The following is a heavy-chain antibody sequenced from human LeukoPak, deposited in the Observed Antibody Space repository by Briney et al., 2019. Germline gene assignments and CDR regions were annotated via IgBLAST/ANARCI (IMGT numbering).Heavy chain of an antibody. V-gene: IGHV1-69*01. D-gene: IGHD6-13*01. Sequence: VKVSCKASGGTFSSYAISWVRQAPGQGLEWMGGIIPIFGTTSYAQKFQGRVTITADESTSTAYMELSSLRSEDTAVYYCARVPFTAADDRSYYYYGMDVWGQGTTVTVSS. CDR1: GGTFSSYA. CDR2: IIPIFGTT. J-gene: IGHJ6*02. CDR3: ARVPFTAADDRSYYYYGMDV.